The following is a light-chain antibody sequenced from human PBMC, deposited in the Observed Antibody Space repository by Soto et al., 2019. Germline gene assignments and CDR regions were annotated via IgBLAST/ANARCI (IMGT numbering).Light chain of an antibody. CDR2: ATS. J-gene: IGKJ4*01. V-gene: IGKV1-27*01. CDR1: QGIAPY. CDR3: QKYNSSPLT. Sequence: DVQMTQSPSSLSASVGDRVTITCRASQGIAPYLAWFQQKPGQVPKLLIYATSTLQSGVPSRFSGSGSGTDFTLTVTSLQPEDFVTYYCQKYNSSPLTFGGGTKVEIK.